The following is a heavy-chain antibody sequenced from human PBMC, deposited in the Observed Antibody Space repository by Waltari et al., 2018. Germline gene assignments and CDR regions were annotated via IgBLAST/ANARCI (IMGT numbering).Heavy chain of an antibody. CDR3: AKSVATIQGPFDY. J-gene: IGHJ4*02. CDR2: ISYDGSNK. D-gene: IGHD5-12*01. Sequence: QVQLVESGGGVVQPGRSLRLSCAASGFTFSSYGMHWVRQAPGKGLEWVAVISYDGSNKYYADSVKGRFTISRDNSKNTLYLQMNSLRAEDTAVYYCAKSVATIQGPFDYWAREPWSPSPQ. V-gene: IGHV3-30*18. CDR1: GFTFSSYG.